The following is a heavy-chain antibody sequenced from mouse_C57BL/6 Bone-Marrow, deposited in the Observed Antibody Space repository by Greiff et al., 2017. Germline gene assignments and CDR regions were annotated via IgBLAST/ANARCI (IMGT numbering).Heavy chain of an antibody. Sequence: EVKLVESGGDLVKPGGSLKLSCAASGFTFSSYGMSWVRQTPDKRLEWVATISSGGSYTYYPDSVKGRFTISRDNAKNTLYLQMSSLKSEDTAMYYCARSYYGSSYGYYAMDYCGQGTSVTVSS. CDR3: ARSYYGSSYGYYAMDY. D-gene: IGHD1-1*01. CDR2: ISSGGSYT. CDR1: GFTFSSYG. J-gene: IGHJ4*01. V-gene: IGHV5-6*01.